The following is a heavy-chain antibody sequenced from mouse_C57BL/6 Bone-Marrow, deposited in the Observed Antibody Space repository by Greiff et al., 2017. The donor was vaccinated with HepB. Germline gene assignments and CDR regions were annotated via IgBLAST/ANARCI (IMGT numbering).Heavy chain of an antibody. CDR3: ARKEDYYYGSSSWFAY. CDR1: GFTFSDYG. D-gene: IGHD1-1*01. CDR2: ISSGSSTI. J-gene: IGHJ3*01. V-gene: IGHV5-17*01. Sequence: EVKLVESGGGLVKPGGSLKLSCAASGFTFSDYGMHWVRQAPEKGLAWVAYISSGSSTIYYADTVKGRFTISRDNAKNTLFLQMTSLRSEDTAMYYCARKEDYYYGSSSWFAYWGQGTLVTVSA.